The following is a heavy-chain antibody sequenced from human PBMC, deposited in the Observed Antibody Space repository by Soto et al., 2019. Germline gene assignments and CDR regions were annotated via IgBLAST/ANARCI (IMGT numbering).Heavy chain of an antibody. D-gene: IGHD6-19*01. Sequence: QAQLVQSGAEVKKPGASVKVSCKASGYTFTSYGISWVRQAPGQGLEWMGWISAYNGNTHYAQTLQGRVTMTTDTATSTAYMELRSLRSDDTAVYYCANALDSSGWYLFDYWGQGTLVTVSS. V-gene: IGHV1-18*01. CDR1: GYTFTSYG. J-gene: IGHJ4*02. CDR3: ANALDSSGWYLFDY. CDR2: ISAYNGNT.